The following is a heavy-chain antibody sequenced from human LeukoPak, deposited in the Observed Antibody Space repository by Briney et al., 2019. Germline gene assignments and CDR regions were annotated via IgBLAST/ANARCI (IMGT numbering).Heavy chain of an antibody. CDR2: ISSDGTTE. D-gene: IGHD3-10*01. CDR3: ARGRDSGSFIIDY. V-gene: IGHV3-30-3*01. J-gene: IGHJ4*02. CDR1: GFTFASYA. Sequence: GGSLRLSCAGSGFTFASYAVHWVRQAPGKRLEWVAFISSDGTTEHYRDSVKGRFTLSRDNSKNTVSLQMNSLGTEDTAVYYCARGRDSGSFIIDYWGQGTLVTVSS.